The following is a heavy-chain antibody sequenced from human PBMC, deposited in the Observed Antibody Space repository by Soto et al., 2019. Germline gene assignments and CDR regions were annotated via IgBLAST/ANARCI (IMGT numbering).Heavy chain of an antibody. CDR1: GGSCSGYY. D-gene: IGHD2-2*01. CDR3: ARRKNGGSTRCYVHLLAP. J-gene: IGHJ5*02. CDR2: INHSGST. Sequence: TSETLSLTCAVYGGSCSGYYWSWIRQPPGKGLEWIGEINHSGSTNYNPSLKSRVTISVDTSKNQFSLKLSSVTAADTAGYYCARRKNGGSTRCYVHLLAPWAKGPLVTVS. V-gene: IGHV4-34*01.